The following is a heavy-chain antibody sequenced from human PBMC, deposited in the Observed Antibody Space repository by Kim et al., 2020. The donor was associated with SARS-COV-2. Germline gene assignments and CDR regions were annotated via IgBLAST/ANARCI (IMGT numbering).Heavy chain of an antibody. CDR3: ARGRYGSASWELDHYYYY. CDR1: GGSFKSYA. D-gene: IGHD3-10*01. Sequence: SVKVSCKSSGGSFKSYAFTWVRQAPGRGLEWVGGIIPIFDATHYARKSQGRVTITADERTSTAYMELRGLRSDDSATYYCARGRYGSASWELDHYYYY. J-gene: IGHJ6*01. CDR2: IIPIFDAT. V-gene: IGHV1-69*13.